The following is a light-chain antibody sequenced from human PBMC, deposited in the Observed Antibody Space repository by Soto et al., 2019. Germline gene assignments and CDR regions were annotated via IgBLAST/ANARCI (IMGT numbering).Light chain of an antibody. J-gene: IGKJ2*01. CDR3: LQYGDWPPEYT. Sequence: EMVITQSPATLSLSPGERATLSCRASQSIGNNLAWLQQRPGQAPSLLFYGASTRAPGIPARFSASGSRTDFTLTISSLQSEDFAVYYCLQYGDWPPEYTFGQGTKVEI. CDR2: GAS. V-gene: IGKV3-15*01. CDR1: QSIGNN.